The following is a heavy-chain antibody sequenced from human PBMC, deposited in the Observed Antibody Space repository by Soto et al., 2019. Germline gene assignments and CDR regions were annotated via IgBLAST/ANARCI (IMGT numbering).Heavy chain of an antibody. CDR2: IYYSGST. V-gene: IGHV4-31*03. Sequence: TCCHTCTVSGGSISSDGYYWSWIRQHPGKGLEWIGYIYYSGSTYYSPSLKSRVTISLDTSKNQFSLKLSSVTAADTAVYYCARDSPYDFWSGYSNAFDIWGQGTMVT. CDR3: ARDSPYDFWSGYSNAFDI. D-gene: IGHD3-3*01. J-gene: IGHJ3*02. CDR1: GGSISSDGYY.